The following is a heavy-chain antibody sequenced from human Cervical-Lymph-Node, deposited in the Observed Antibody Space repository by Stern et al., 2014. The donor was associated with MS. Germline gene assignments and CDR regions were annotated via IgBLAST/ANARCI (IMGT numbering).Heavy chain of an antibody. D-gene: IGHD3-16*01. V-gene: IGHV3-74*02. CDR2: IDRDGSDT. CDR1: GFNFSSYW. Sequence: EVQLVESGGGLVQPGGSLRLSCAASGFNFSSYWMHWVRQFPEKALFLVSHIDRDGSDTSYADCVKGRFSISRDNIRNMLYLRLPSLRAEDTAVYYCARGVGDYWGQGARVTVSS. CDR3: ARGVGDY. J-gene: IGHJ4*02.